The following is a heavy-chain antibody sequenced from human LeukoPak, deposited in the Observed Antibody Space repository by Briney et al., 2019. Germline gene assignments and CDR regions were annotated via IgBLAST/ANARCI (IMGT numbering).Heavy chain of an antibody. CDR3: AASMITFGGVIETIDY. Sequence: SEALSLTCAVYGGSFSGYYWSWIRQPPGKGLEWIGEINHSGSTNYNPSLKSRVTMSVDTSKNQFSLKLSSVTAADTAVYYCAASMITFGGVIETIDYWGQGTLVTVSS. D-gene: IGHD3-16*02. CDR1: GGSFSGYY. CDR2: INHSGST. V-gene: IGHV4-34*01. J-gene: IGHJ4*02.